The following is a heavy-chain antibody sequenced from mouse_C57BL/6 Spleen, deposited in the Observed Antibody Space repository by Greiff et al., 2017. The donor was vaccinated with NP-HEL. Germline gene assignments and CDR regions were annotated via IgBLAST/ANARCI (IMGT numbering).Heavy chain of an antibody. CDR3: AREETGTRDY. CDR1: GYTFTSYW. V-gene: IGHV1-61*01. CDR2: IYPSDSET. J-gene: IGHJ4*01. Sequence: QVQLQQPGAELVRPGSSVKLSCKASGYTFTSYWMDWLKQRPGQGLEWIGNIYPSDSETHYNQKFKDKATLTVDKSSSTAYMQLSSLTSEDSAVYYCAREETGTRDYWGQGTSVTVSS. D-gene: IGHD4-1*01.